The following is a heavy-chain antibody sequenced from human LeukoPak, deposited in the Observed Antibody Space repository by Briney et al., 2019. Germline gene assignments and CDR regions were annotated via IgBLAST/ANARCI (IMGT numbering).Heavy chain of an antibody. J-gene: IGHJ4*02. CDR1: GGTFSSYA. D-gene: IGHD3-9*01. CDR3: ATTGIHILTGYQEGAFDF. Sequence: SVRVSCKASGGTFSSYAISWVRQAPGQGLEWMGRIIPIFGTANYAQKFQGRVTITADESTSTAYMELSSLRSEDTAVYYCATTGIHILTGYQEGAFDFWGQGTLVTVSS. CDR2: IIPIFGTA. V-gene: IGHV1-69*13.